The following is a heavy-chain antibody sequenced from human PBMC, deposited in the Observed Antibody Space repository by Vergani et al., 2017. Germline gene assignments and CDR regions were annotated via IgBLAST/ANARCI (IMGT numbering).Heavy chain of an antibody. CDR1: ADTFSNFA. V-gene: IGHV1-69*13. J-gene: IGHJ6*02. Sequence: QVQLVQSGAEVKKPGSSVKVSCKTPADTFSNFAISWVRQAPGQGLEWMGRLIPLFGTPKYAQKVKGRVTITADESTSTVYMELSSLRSDDTAVYYCARAAGRVYCSGGSCYSGNYYYGMDVWGQGTTVTVSS. D-gene: IGHD2-15*01. CDR2: LIPLFGTP. CDR3: ARAAGRVYCSGGSCYSGNYYYGMDV.